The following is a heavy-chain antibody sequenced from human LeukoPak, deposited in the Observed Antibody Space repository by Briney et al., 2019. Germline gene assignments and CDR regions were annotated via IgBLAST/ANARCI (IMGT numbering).Heavy chain of an antibody. V-gene: IGHV3-53*01. CDR1: GFTVSSNY. Sequence: GGSLRLSCAASGFTVSSNYMSWVRQAPGKGLEWLSVLYSGGSTYYADSVKGRFTISIDNSKKTLFLQMNSLRAEDTAVYYCARVGPPGNQGYFDYWGQGTLVTVSS. CDR2: LYSGGST. J-gene: IGHJ4*02. D-gene: IGHD6-13*01. CDR3: ARVGPPGNQGYFDY.